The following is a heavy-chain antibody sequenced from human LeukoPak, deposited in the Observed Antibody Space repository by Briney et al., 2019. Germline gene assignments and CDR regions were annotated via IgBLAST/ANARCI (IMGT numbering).Heavy chain of an antibody. D-gene: IGHD5-12*01. Sequence: ASVKVSCKASGYTFTGYYMHWVRRAPGQGLVWMVWINPNSGCTNYAQKFQGRDTMTRDTSISTAYMELSRLRSDDTAVYYCARDSGYDSSYFDYWGQGTLVTVSS. CDR3: ARDSGYDSSYFDY. J-gene: IGHJ4*02. V-gene: IGHV1-2*02. CDR2: INPNSGCT. CDR1: GYTFTGYY.